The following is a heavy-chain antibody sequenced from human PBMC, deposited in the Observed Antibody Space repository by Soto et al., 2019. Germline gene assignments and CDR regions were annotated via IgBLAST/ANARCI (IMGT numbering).Heavy chain of an antibody. D-gene: IGHD5-12*01. V-gene: IGHV1-18*01. CDR3: ARYRDGYNYVDY. J-gene: IGHJ4*02. CDR2: ISAYNGNT. CDR1: GYTFTSYG. Sequence: VKVSCKASGYTFTSYGISWMRQAPGQGLEWMGWISAYNGNTNYAQKLQGRVTMTTDTSTSTAYMELRSLRSDDTAVYYCARYRDGYNYVDYWGQGTLVTVSS.